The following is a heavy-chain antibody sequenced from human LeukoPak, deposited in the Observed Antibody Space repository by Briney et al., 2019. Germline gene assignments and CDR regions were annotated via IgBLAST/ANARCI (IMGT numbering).Heavy chain of an antibody. CDR2: ISAYNGNT. J-gene: IGHJ6*01. CDR3: VLVVVAATNYYYGMDV. V-gene: IGHV1-18*01. D-gene: IGHD2-15*01. Sequence: GASVKVSCKASGYTFTSYGISWVRQAPGQGLEWMGWISAYNGNTNYAQKLQGRVTITTDTSTSTAYMELRSLRSDDTAVYYCVLVVVAATNYYYGMDVWGEGTTVTVSS. CDR1: GYTFTSYG.